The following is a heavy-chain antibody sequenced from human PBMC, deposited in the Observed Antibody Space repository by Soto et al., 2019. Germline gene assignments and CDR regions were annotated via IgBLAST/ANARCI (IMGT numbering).Heavy chain of an antibody. J-gene: IGHJ5*02. D-gene: IGHD6-13*01. CDR1: VVSISSYY. V-gene: IGHV4-59*01. Sequence: PSETLSLTCTFSVVSISSYYWSCIRHPSGKGLEWIGYIYYSGSTNYNPSLKSRVTISVDTSKNQFSLKLSSVTAADTAVYYCARGIAAAGIIFTWWFDPGGQGIQVIVSS. CDR2: IYYSGST. CDR3: ARGIAAAGIIFTWWFDP.